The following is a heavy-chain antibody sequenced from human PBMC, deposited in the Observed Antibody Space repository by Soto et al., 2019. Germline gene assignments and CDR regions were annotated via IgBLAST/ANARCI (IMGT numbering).Heavy chain of an antibody. Sequence: PGESLKISCKGSGYSFTSYWIGWVRQMPWKGLEWMGIIYPGDSDTRYSPSFQGQVTISADKSISTAYLQWSSLKASDTAMYYCARDSDFWSGYYYGMDVWGQGTTVTVSS. CDR3: ARDSDFWSGYYYGMDV. V-gene: IGHV5-51*01. CDR1: GYSFTSYW. J-gene: IGHJ6*02. CDR2: IYPGDSDT. D-gene: IGHD3-3*01.